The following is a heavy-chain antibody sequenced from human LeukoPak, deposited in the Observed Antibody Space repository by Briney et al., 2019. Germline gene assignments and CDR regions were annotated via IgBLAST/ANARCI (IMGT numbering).Heavy chain of an antibody. CDR2: INPSGGST. D-gene: IGHD1-14*01. V-gene: IGHV1-46*01. Sequence: ASVKVSCKASGYTFTSYYMHWVRQAPGQGLEWMGIINPSGGSTSYAQKFQGRVTMTRDTSTSTVYMELSSLRSEDTAVYYCARAATVRPTGLHFDYWGQGTLVTVSS. CDR1: GYTFTSYY. J-gene: IGHJ4*02. CDR3: ARAATVRPTGLHFDY.